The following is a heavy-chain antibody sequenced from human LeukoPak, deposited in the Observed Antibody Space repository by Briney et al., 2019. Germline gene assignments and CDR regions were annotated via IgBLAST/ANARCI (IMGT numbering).Heavy chain of an antibody. CDR2: IYYSGIT. V-gene: IGHV4-59*01. CDR1: GASMTNYY. CDR3: ARGRGYFDPFDT. Sequence: PSEALSLTCTVSGASMTNYYWSWIRKPPGKGLEWIGYIYYSGITNYNPSLTSRVSISVDMSKNQFSLKLTSVTAADTAVYYCARGRGYFDPFDTWGQGTLVTVSS. D-gene: IGHD3-9*01. J-gene: IGHJ5*02.